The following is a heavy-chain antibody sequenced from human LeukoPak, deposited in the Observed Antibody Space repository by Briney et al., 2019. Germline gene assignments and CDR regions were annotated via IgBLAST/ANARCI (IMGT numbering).Heavy chain of an antibody. J-gene: IGHJ4*02. V-gene: IGHV3-53*01. CDR3: ARSPYYYGSGSFFDY. CDR1: GFTVSSNY. D-gene: IGHD3-10*01. CDR2: IYSGGST. Sequence: PGGSLRLSCAASGFTVSSNYMSWVRQAPGKVLEWVSVIYSGGSTYYADSVKGRFTISRDNAKNSLYLQMNSLRAEDTAVYYCARSPYYYGSGSFFDYWGQGTLVTVSS.